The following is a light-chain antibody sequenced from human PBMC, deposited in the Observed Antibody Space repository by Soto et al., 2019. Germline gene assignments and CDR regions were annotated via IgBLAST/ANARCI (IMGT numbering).Light chain of an antibody. CDR2: AAS. CDR1: QSVSNK. CDR3: QQYNSWPPIT. Sequence: EIVMTQSPATLSVSPGERATLSCRASQSVSNKLVWYQQKPGQAPRLLIYAASTRATGIPARFSGSGSETEFTLTISTLQSEDFAVYYCQQYNSWPPITFGQGTRLAIK. V-gene: IGKV3-15*01. J-gene: IGKJ5*01.